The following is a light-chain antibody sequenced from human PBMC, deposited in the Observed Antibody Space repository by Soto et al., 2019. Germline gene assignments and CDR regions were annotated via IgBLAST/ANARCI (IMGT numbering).Light chain of an antibody. V-gene: IGKV3-15*01. J-gene: IGKJ1*01. CDR2: DAS. Sequence: EILMTQSPATLSVSPGERVTLSCRASQGVSGNLAWYQKKPGQAPRLIVYDASTRASGLPARFSGSGSGTEFTLTIGSLQSEDFAVYYCQQYQNWPLSTFGQGTKVEIK. CDR3: QQYQNWPLST. CDR1: QGVSGN.